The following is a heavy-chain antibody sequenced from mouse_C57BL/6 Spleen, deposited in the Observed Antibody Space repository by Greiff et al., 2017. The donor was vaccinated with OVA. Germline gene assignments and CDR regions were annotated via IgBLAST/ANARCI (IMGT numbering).Heavy chain of an antibody. CDR1: GYSFTGYY. CDR3: ASFYDGYSYAMDY. V-gene: IGHV1-42*01. D-gene: IGHD2-3*01. J-gene: IGHJ4*01. CDR2: INPSTGGT. Sequence: EVQLQQSGPELVKPGASVKISCKASGYSFTGYYMNWVKQSPEKSLEWIGEINPSTGGTTYNQKFKAKATLTVDKSSSTAYMQLKSLTSEDSAVYYCASFYDGYSYAMDYWGQGTSVTVSS.